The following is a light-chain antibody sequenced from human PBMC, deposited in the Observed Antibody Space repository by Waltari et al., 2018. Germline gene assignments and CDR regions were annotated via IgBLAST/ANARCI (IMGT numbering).Light chain of an antibody. Sequence: EVLLTHSPGTLSLSPGDRATLSCRASESVGNLLAWYQQKPGQAPRLLIYDASTRATGIPDRFSGSGSGTEFTLTISRLEAGDFAMYYCQQYRMTPVSFGQGNKVEIK. CDR3: QQYRMTPVS. CDR1: ESVGNL. J-gene: IGKJ2*03. CDR2: DAS. V-gene: IGKV3-20*01.